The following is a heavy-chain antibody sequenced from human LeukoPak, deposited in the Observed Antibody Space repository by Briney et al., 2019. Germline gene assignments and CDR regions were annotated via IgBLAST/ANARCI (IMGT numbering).Heavy chain of an antibody. CDR2: INPNSGGT. Sequence: GASVKVSCKASGYTFTGYYMHWVRQAPGQGLEWMGWINPNSGGTNYAQKFQGRVTMTRDTSISTAYMELSRLRSDDTAVYYCARPRYCSSTSCYRVWYFDYWGRGTLVTVSS. CDR3: ARPRYCSSTSCYRVWYFDY. J-gene: IGHJ4*02. D-gene: IGHD2-2*02. V-gene: IGHV1-2*02. CDR1: GYTFTGYY.